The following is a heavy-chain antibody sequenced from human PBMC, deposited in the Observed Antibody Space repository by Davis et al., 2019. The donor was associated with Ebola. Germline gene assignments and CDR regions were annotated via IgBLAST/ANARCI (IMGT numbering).Heavy chain of an antibody. V-gene: IGHV1-69*13. CDR1: GYTFTSYA. CDR3: ARDGYSLRQTYYYDSSGYNTYYGMDV. D-gene: IGHD3-22*01. J-gene: IGHJ6*02. CDR2: IIPIFGTA. Sequence: SVKVSCKASGYTFTSYAMHWVRQAPGQRLEWMGGIIPIFGTANYAQKFQGRVTITADESTSTAYMELSSLRSEDTAVYYCARDGYSLRQTYYYDSSGYNTYYGMDVWGQGTTVTVSS.